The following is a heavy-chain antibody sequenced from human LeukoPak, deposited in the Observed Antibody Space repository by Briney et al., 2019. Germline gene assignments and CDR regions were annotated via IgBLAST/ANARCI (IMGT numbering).Heavy chain of an antibody. V-gene: IGHV4-4*07. D-gene: IGHD4-11*01. CDR3: ARDGGTTVIVLDAFDI. Sequence: SETLSLTCTVSGGSISSYYWSWIRQPAGKGLEWIGRIYTSGSTNYNPSLKSRVTMSVDTSKNQFSLKLSSVTAADTAVYYCARDGGTTVIVLDAFDIWGQGTMVTVSS. CDR1: GGSISSYY. J-gene: IGHJ3*02. CDR2: IYTSGST.